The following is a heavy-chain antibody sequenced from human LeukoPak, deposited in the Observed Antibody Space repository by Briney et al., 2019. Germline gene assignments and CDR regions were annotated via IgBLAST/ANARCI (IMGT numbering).Heavy chain of an antibody. J-gene: IGHJ4*02. D-gene: IGHD6-6*01. CDR1: GFTFSSYS. CDR2: INSDGSST. V-gene: IGHV3-74*01. Sequence: GGSLRLSCAASGFTFSSYSMNWVRQAPGKGLEWVSRINSDGSSTSYADSVKGRFTISRDNAKNTLYLQTNSLRAEDTAVYYCASRNSSSSRALDYWGQGTLVTVSS. CDR3: ASRNSSSSRALDY.